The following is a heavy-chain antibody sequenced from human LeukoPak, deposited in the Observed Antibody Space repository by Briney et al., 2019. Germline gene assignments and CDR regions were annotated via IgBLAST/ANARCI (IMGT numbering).Heavy chain of an antibody. Sequence: GASVKVSCKVSGYTLTELSMHWVRQAPGKGLEWMGGFDPEDGETIYTQKFQGRVTMIEATSTATAYMELSSLRSADTAVYYCAKQIMSGGYWGQGTLVTVSS. D-gene: IGHD5/OR15-5a*01. J-gene: IGHJ4*02. CDR3: AKQIMSGGY. V-gene: IGHV1-24*01. CDR2: FDPEDGET. CDR1: GYTLTELS.